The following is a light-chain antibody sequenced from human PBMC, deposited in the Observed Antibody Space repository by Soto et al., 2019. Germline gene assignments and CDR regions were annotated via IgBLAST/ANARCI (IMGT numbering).Light chain of an antibody. CDR1: QSISIW. J-gene: IGKJ1*01. Sequence: GDRVTITCRASQSISIWLAWYQQKPGKAPKLLIYDASSLESGVPSRFSGSGSGTEFTLTVSSLQPDDFATYYCHQYNTYSQTFGQGTKVDIK. CDR2: DAS. V-gene: IGKV1-5*01. CDR3: HQYNTYSQT.